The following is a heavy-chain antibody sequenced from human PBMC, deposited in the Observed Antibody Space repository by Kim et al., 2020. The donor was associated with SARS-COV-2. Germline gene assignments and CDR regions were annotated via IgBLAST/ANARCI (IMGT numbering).Heavy chain of an antibody. CDR1: GGSISSGDYY. CDR3: ARAEFWAMIVVVVPGAFDI. D-gene: IGHD3-22*01. J-gene: IGHJ3*02. CDR2: IYYSGST. Sequence: SETLSLTCTVSGGSISSGDYYWSWIRQPPGKGLEWIGYIYYSGSTYYNPSLKSRVTISVDTSKNQFSLKLSSVTAADTAVYYCARAEFWAMIVVVVPGAFDIWGQGTMVTVSS. V-gene: IGHV4-30-4*01.